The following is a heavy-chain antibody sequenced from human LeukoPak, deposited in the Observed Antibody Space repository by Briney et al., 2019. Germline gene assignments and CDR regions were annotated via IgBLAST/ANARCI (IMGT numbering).Heavy chain of an antibody. D-gene: IGHD2-2*01. V-gene: IGHV1-69*05. J-gene: IGHJ5*02. CDR1: GGTFSSYA. CDR2: IIPIFGTA. Sequence: GASVKVSCKASGGTFSSYAISWVRQAPGQGLEWMGGIIPIFGTANYAQKFQGRVTITTDESTSTAYMELSSLRSEDTAVYYRARSTPARYQLLYNWFDPWGQGTLVTVSS. CDR3: ARSTPARYQLLYNWFDP.